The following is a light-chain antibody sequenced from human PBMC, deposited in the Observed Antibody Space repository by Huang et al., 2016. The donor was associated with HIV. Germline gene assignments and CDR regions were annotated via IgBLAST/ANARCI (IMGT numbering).Light chain of an antibody. V-gene: IGKV3-15*01. J-gene: IGKJ2*01. CDR2: DAS. CDR1: QSISSN. CDR3: QQYNNWPPEYT. Sequence: EIVMTQSPATLSVSPGERATLSCRASQSISSNLAWYQQKPGQAPRLLIYDASTRATGIPARFSGSVSGTKFTLSISSLQSEDFAVYYGQQYNNWPPEYTFGQGTKLEIK.